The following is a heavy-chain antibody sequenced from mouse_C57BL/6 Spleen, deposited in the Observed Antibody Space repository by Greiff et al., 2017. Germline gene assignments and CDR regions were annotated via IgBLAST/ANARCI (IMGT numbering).Heavy chain of an antibody. Sequence: QVQLQQPGAELVMPGASVKLSCKASGYTFTSYWMHWVKQRPGQGLEWIGEIDPSDSYTNYNQKFKGKSTLTVDKSSSTAYMQLSSLTSEDSAVYYCARSDSSCYFDYWGQGTTLTVSS. D-gene: IGHD3-2*02. CDR2: IDPSDSYT. J-gene: IGHJ2*01. CDR1: GYTFTSYW. CDR3: ARSDSSCYFDY. V-gene: IGHV1-69*01.